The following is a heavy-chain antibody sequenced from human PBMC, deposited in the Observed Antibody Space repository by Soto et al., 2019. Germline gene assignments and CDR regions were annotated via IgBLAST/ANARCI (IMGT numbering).Heavy chain of an antibody. V-gene: IGHV4-31*03. CDR2: IYYSGST. CDR3: ARAGDRDYGDAFDI. Sequence: XXXLTCTVSGGSISSGGYYWSWIRQHPGKGQEWIGYIYYSGSTYYNPSLKSRVTISVDTSKNQFSLKLSSVTAADTAVYYCARAGDRDYGDAFDIWGQGTMVTVSS. CDR1: GGSISSGGYY. D-gene: IGHD4-17*01. J-gene: IGHJ3*02.